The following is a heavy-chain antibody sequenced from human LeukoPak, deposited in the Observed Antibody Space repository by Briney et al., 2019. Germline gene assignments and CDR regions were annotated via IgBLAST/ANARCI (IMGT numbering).Heavy chain of an antibody. CDR2: INPTGGST. V-gene: IGHV1-46*01. Sequence: ASVKVSCKASGYTFSIYYIHWVRQAPGQGLEWMGLINPTGGSTSYAQSFQGRVTVTRDTSTSTVYMELSSLRSEDTAVYYCAREKDCSSTSCYPPWFDPWGQGTLVTVSS. D-gene: IGHD2-2*01. CDR3: AREKDCSSTSCYPPWFDP. CDR1: GYTFSIYY. J-gene: IGHJ5*02.